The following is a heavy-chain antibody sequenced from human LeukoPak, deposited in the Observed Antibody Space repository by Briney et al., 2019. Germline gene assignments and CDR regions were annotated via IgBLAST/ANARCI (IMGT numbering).Heavy chain of an antibody. Sequence: ASVKVSCKASGGTFSSFAITWVRQAPGQGLEWMGGIIPIFGTAKYAQKFQGRVTITADESTSTAYMELSSLRSEDTAVYYCARYRDYYGILGFDPWGQGTLVTVSS. J-gene: IGHJ5*02. V-gene: IGHV1-69*13. CDR2: IIPIFGTA. D-gene: IGHD3-3*01. CDR1: GGTFSSFA. CDR3: ARYRDYYGILGFDP.